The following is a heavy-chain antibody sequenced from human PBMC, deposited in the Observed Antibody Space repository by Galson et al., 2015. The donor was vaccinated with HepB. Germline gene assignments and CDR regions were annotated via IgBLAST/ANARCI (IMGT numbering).Heavy chain of an antibody. D-gene: IGHD2-2*02. CDR3: AGYCSSTSCYRGRFAFDS. J-gene: IGHJ3*02. CDR2: ISGRGGTQ. CDR1: GFTFSSHA. Sequence: SLRLSCAASGFTFSSHAMTWVRQAPGKGLEWVSVISGRGGTQYYADSVKGRFTISKDNSKNTLYLQMNSLRAEDTALYYCAGYCSSTSCYRGRFAFDSWGQGTMVTVSS. V-gene: IGHV3-23*01.